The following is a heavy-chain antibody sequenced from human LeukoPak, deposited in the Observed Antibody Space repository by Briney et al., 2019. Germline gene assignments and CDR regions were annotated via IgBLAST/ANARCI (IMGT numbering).Heavy chain of an antibody. V-gene: IGHV3-23*01. Sequence: GSLRLSCAASGFTFTTYAMSWVRQAPGKGLEWVSTISATGGSTYYADSVKGRFTTSRDNSKNTLYLQMNSLRAEDTAVYYCAKRGDHFYMDVWAKGTTVTVSS. CDR3: AKRGDHFYMDV. CDR2: ISATGGST. CDR1: GFTFTTYA. D-gene: IGHD2-21*02. J-gene: IGHJ6*03.